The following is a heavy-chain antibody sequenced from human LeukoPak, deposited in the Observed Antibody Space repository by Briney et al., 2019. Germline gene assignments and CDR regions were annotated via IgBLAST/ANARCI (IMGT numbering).Heavy chain of an antibody. CDR1: GFTFSSYS. CDR3: APIDYGDYAFDY. Sequence: PGGSLRLSCAGSGFTFSSYSMNWIRQPPGKGLEWIGSIYYSGSTYYNPSLKSRVTISVDTSKNQFSLKLSSVTAADTAVYYCAPIDYGDYAFDYWGRGTLVTVSS. J-gene: IGHJ4*02. CDR2: IYYSGST. D-gene: IGHD4-17*01. V-gene: IGHV4-59*05.